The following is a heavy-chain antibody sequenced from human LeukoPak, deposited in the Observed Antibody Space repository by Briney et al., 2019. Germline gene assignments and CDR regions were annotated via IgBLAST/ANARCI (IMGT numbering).Heavy chain of an antibody. CDR1: GGSISSGSYY. V-gene: IGHV4-61*01. CDR2: IYYSGGT. J-gene: IGHJ5*02. CDR3: ARGSPFDP. Sequence: SETLSLTCTVSGGSISSGSYYWSWIRRPPGKGLEWIGYIYYSGGTNYKPSLRSRVTISIDTSKNQFSLKLSSVTAADTAVYYCARGSPFDPWGQGTLVIVSS.